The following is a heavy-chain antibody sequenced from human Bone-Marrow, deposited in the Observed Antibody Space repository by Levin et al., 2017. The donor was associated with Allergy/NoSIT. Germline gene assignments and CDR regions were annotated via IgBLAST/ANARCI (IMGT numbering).Heavy chain of an antibody. CDR1: GGSISGSY. D-gene: IGHD4-23*01. J-gene: IGHJ6*03. V-gene: IGHV4-59*01. Sequence: SPTLSLTCTVSGGSISGSYWSWLRQPPEKGLEWIGYIYYSGSTKYNASLKSRVTISVDTSKNQFSLKLTSVTAADTAVYYCARAIPSGGNSYYYYYMDVWGKGTTVTVSS. CDR2: IYYSGST. CDR3: ARAIPSGGNSYYYYYMDV.